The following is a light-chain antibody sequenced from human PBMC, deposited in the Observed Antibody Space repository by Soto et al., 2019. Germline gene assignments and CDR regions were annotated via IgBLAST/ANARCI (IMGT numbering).Light chain of an antibody. J-gene: IGLJ1*01. CDR1: SSDVGRYNF. CDR2: DVS. V-gene: IGLV2-14*03. Sequence: QSALTQPASVSGSPGQSITISCTGTSSDVGRYNFVSWYQQHPGKVPRLMIYDVSHRPSGVSDRFSGSKSGNTASLTTSGLQAEDEADYFCNSYRDPSTYVFGTGTKVTVL. CDR3: NSYRDPSTYV.